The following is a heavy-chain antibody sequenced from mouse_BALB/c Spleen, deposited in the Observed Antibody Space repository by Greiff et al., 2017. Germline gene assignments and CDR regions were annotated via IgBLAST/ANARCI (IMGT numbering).Heavy chain of an antibody. D-gene: IGHD3-1*01. CDR2: ISYDGSN. Sequence: EESGPGLVKPSQSLSLTCSVTGYSITSGYYWNWLRQFPGNKLEWMGYISYDGSNNYNPSLKNRISITRDTSKNQFFLKLNSVTTEDTATYYCARGGYSYAMDYWGQGTSVTVSS. CDR3: ARGGYSYAMDY. V-gene: IGHV3-6*02. CDR1: GYSITSGYY. J-gene: IGHJ4*01.